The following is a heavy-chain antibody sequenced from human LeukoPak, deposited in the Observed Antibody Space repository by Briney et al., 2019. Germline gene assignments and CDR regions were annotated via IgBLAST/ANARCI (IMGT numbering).Heavy chain of an antibody. J-gene: IGHJ4*02. CDR1: GDSYSSPY. V-gene: IGHV4-59*11. CDR3: ARGEAVLIIGPIAPFDY. Sequence: SETLSLTCTVSGDSYSSPYWSWIRQPPGKGLEWIGSFFYTGGTYYNPSLSSRVIISGDTSKNEFSLKLTSVTAADTAVYYCARGEAVLIIGPIAPFDYWGQGILVTVSS. CDR2: FFYTGGT. D-gene: IGHD6-13*01.